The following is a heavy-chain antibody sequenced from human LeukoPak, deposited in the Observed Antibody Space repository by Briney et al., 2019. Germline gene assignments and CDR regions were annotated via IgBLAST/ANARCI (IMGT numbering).Heavy chain of an antibody. CDR1: GLSTTSGYY. D-gene: IGHD1-1*01. Sequence: SETLSLTRVPPGLSTTSGYYCAWIRQPPARTLECIANSHPSGTTFYNSSLNSRVAMSIDTSKNQLSLKLVSVTAADTAVYYCAREAERRIVNWGQGTLVTVSS. CDR2: SHPSGTT. V-gene: IGHV4-38-2*02. J-gene: IGHJ4*02. CDR3: AREAERRIVN.